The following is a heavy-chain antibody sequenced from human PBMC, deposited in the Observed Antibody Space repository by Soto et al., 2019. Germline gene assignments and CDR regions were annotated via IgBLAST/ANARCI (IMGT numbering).Heavy chain of an antibody. Sequence: SETLSLTCAVYGGSFSGYYWCWIRQPPGKGLEWIGEINHSGSTNYNPSLKSRVTISVDTSKNQFSLKLSSVTAADTAAYYCARCLFKAYSGSYYRVFDYWGQGTLVTVSS. J-gene: IGHJ4*02. D-gene: IGHD1-26*01. CDR3: ARCLFKAYSGSYYRVFDY. CDR1: GGSFSGYY. V-gene: IGHV4-34*01. CDR2: INHSGST.